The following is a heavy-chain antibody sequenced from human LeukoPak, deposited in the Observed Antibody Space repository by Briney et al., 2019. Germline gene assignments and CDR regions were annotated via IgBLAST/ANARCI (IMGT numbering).Heavy chain of an antibody. CDR2: IDTRGAT. D-gene: IGHD4-23*01. V-gene: IGHV3-23*01. J-gene: IGHJ4*02. CDR1: GFTFSRYA. CDR3: AKKATVITPGNYFDY. Sequence: GSLRLSCAASGFTFSRYAMTWVRQGPGKGLEWVSTIDTRGATFYADSVKGRFTISRDNSKNTLYLQMNSLRDEDTALYYCAKKATVITPGNYFDYWGQGTLVPVSS.